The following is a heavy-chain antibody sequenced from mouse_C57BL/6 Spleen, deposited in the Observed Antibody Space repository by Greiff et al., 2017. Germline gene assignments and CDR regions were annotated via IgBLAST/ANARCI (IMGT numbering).Heavy chain of an antibody. D-gene: IGHD2-1*01. CDR1: GYAFSSSW. Sequence: VQLQQSGPELVKPGASVKISCKASGYAFSSSWMNWVKQRPGKGLEWIGRIYPGDGDTNYNGKFKGKATLTADKSSSPAYMQLSSLTSEDSAVYLCARSGGNPLAMDYWGQGTSVTVSS. V-gene: IGHV1-82*01. J-gene: IGHJ4*01. CDR3: ARSGGNPLAMDY. CDR2: IYPGDGDT.